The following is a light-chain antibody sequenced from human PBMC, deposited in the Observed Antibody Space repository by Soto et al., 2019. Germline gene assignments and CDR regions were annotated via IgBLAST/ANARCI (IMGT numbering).Light chain of an antibody. J-gene: IGLJ2*01. CDR2: EGS. CDR1: SSGVENYNL. V-gene: IGLV2-23*01. CDR3: SSYAGAVV. Sequence: QSVLTQPASVSGSPGQSITLSCTRTSSGVENYNLVSWYQHRPGKAPKLIIYEGSQRPSGVSDRFSGSKSGNTDSLTISGLRAEDEADYYCSSYAGAVVFGGGTKVTVL.